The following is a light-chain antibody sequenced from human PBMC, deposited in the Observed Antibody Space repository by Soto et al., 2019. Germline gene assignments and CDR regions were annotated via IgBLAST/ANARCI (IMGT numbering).Light chain of an antibody. V-gene: IGLV1-40*01. CDR1: SSNIGAGYD. Sequence: QSVLTQPPSVSGAPGQRVTISCTGSSSNIGAGYDVHWYQQLPGTAPKLLIYGNSNRPSGVPDRFSGSKSGTSASLAITGLQAEDEADNYCQSNDSGLGGWGVFGTGTKVPVL. CDR2: GNS. J-gene: IGLJ1*01. CDR3: QSNDSGLGGWGV.